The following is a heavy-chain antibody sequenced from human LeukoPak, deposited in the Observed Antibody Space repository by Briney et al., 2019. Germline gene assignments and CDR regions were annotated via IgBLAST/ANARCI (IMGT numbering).Heavy chain of an antibody. CDR3: ARGIITMVRGVIPLV. CDR1: GGTFSSYA. Sequence: ASVKVSCKASGGTFSSYAISWVRQAPGQGLEWMGRIIPILGIANYAQKFQGRVTITADKSTSTAYMELSSLRSEDTAVYYCARGIITMVRGVIPLVWGQGTTVTVSS. D-gene: IGHD3-10*01. CDR2: IIPILGIA. V-gene: IGHV1-69*04. J-gene: IGHJ6*02.